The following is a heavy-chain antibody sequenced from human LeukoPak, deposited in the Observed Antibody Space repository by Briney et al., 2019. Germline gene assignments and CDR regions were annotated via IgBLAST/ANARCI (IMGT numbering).Heavy chain of an antibody. CDR2: IKEDGSEK. CDR1: GFTFSNYW. D-gene: IGHD6-6*01. Sequence: GGSLRLSCAASGFTFSNYWMSWVRQTPGKGLEWVANIKEDGSEKYYVDSVKGRFTISRDNAKNSLSLQVNSLSAEDTAVYYCARADRIAARPDAFDIWGQGTMVTVSS. J-gene: IGHJ3*02. V-gene: IGHV3-7*03. CDR3: ARADRIAARPDAFDI.